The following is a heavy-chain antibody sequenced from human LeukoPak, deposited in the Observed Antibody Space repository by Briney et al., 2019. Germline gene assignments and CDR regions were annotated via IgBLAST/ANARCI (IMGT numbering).Heavy chain of an antibody. J-gene: IGHJ3*02. CDR1: GYTFTAYY. D-gene: IGHD3-22*01. V-gene: IGHV1-2*02. Sequence: ASVKVSCKASGYTFTAYYMHWVRQAPGQGLEWMGWINPNSGGTNYAQKFQGGVTMTRDTSISTAYMELSRLRSDDTAVYYCWYYYDSSNAVVNAFDIWGQGTMVTVSS. CDR2: INPNSGGT. CDR3: WYYYDSSNAVVNAFDI.